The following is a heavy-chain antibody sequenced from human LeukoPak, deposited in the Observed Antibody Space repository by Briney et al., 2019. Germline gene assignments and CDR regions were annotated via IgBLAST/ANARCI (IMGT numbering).Heavy chain of an antibody. J-gene: IGHJ4*02. CDR2: INHSGST. V-gene: IGHV4-34*01. D-gene: IGHD3-10*01. CDR1: GGSFSGYY. CDR3: ARSWNYGSGSLSY. Sequence: SETLSLTCAVYGGSFSGYYWSWIRQPPGKGLEWIGEINHSGSTSYNPSLKSRVTISVDTSKNQFSLKLSSVTAADTAVYYCARSWNYGSGSLSYWGQGTLVTVSS.